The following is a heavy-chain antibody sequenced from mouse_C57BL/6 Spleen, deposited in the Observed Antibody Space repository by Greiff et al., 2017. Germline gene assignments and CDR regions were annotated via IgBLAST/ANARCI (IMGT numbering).Heavy chain of an antibody. V-gene: IGHV5-16*01. J-gene: IGHJ2*01. CDR1: GFTFSDYY. Sequence: EVKLVESEGGLVQPGSSMKLSCTASGFTFSDYYMAWVRQVPEKGLEWVANINYDGSSTYYLDSLKSRFIISRDNAKNILYLQMSSLKSEDTATYYCARDNYSNYDYWGKGTTLTVSP. D-gene: IGHD2-5*01. CDR3: ARDNYSNYDY. CDR2: INYDGSST.